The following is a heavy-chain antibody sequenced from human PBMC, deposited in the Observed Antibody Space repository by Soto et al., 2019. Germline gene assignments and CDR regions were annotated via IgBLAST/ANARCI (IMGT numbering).Heavy chain of an antibody. CDR3: ARDRRTYYYGSSGYYYVNPGNDY. D-gene: IGHD3-22*01. CDR2: ISAYNGNT. Sequence: ASVKVSCKASGYTFTSYGISWVRQAPGQGLEWMGWISAYNGNTNYAQKLQGRVTMTTDTSTSTAYMELRSLRSDDTAVYYCARDRRTYYYGSSGYYYVNPGNDYWGQGTLVTVSS. V-gene: IGHV1-18*01. J-gene: IGHJ4*02. CDR1: GYTFTSYG.